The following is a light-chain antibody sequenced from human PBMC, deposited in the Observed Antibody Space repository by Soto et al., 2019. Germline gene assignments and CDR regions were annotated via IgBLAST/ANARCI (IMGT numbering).Light chain of an antibody. V-gene: IGKV3D-15*01. CDR2: GAS. Sequence: EIVMTQSPATLSVSPGERATLSCRASQSVSSNLAWYRQKPGQAPRLLIYGASIRATGIPARFSGSGSGTKFTLTISSLQSEDFAVYYCQQYNKWPLTFGGGTKV. J-gene: IGKJ4*01. CDR3: QQYNKWPLT. CDR1: QSVSSN.